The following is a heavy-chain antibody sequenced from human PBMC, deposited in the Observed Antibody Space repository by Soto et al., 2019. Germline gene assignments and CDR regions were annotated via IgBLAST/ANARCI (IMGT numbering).Heavy chain of an antibody. CDR1: GYTLTELS. J-gene: IGHJ6*02. V-gene: IGHV1-24*01. CDR3: ATQWMGAARPYYYGMDV. Sequence: QVQLVQSGAEVKKPGASVKVSCKVSGYTLTELSMHWVRQAPGKGLEWMGGFDPEDGQTNYEQKFQGRVTMTEDTSXDXXYLELSRLRSEDTAVYYCATQWMGAARPYYYGMDVWGQGTTVTVSS. D-gene: IGHD1-26*01. CDR2: FDPEDGQT.